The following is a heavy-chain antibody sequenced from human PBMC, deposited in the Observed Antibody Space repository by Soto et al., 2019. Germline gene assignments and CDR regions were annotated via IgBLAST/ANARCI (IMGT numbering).Heavy chain of an antibody. D-gene: IGHD5-18*01. CDR3: AKDSGESYWGRNSYGEIDY. CDR2: ISYDETNK. J-gene: IGHJ4*02. CDR1: GFSFSSYG. V-gene: IGHV3-30*18. Sequence: GGSLRLSCAASGFSFSSYGMHWVRRAPGKGLEWVAVISYDETNKFYGDSVKGRFTISRDNSKNTLYLQMNSLRAEDTAVYYCAKDSGESYWGRNSYGEIDYWGQGTLVTVSS.